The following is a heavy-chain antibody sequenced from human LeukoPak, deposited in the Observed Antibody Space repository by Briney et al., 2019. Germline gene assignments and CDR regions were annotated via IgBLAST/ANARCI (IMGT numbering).Heavy chain of an antibody. CDR2: INAGNGNT. J-gene: IGHJ4*02. D-gene: IGHD3-22*01. CDR1: GYTFTSYD. CDR3: ARSGLGYDSSGYYSY. Sequence: GASVKVSCKASGYTFTSYDINWVRQATGQGLEWMGWINAGNGNTKYSQKFQGRVTITRDTSASTAYMELSSLRSEDTAVYYCARSGLGYDSSGYYSYWGQGTLVTVSS. V-gene: IGHV1-3*01.